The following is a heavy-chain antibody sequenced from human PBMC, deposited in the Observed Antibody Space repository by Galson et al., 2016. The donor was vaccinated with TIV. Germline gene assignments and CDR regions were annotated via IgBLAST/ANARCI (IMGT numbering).Heavy chain of an antibody. CDR3: AGVSPDSRGGSGMAV. V-gene: IGHV1-69*04. Sequence: QSGAEVKKPGESLKISCKASGDTFSSYAISWVRQAPGQGLEWMGRIIPILGVTNHAQNFQGRVTITADKSTSTVYMDLSNLKSDDTALYFCAGVSPDSRGGSGMAVWGQGTTVTVSS. CDR2: IIPILGVT. CDR1: GDTFSSYA. D-gene: IGHD3-16*01. J-gene: IGHJ6*02.